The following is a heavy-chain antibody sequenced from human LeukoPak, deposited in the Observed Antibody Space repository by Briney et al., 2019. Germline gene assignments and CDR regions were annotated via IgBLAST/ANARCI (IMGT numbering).Heavy chain of an antibody. CDR2: IIGSGGST. CDR3: AKDRLDCDIFYQSIDY. D-gene: IGHD3-9*01. CDR1: GFTFSIYA. Sequence: GASLRLSCALSGFTFSIYAMRWARHARGKGLVLVSSIIGSGGSTYYADSVKGRFTISRDNSKNPLYLQMNSLTAEDTAVYYCAKDRLDCDIFYQSIDYWGQGTLVTVSS. V-gene: IGHV3-23*01. J-gene: IGHJ4*02.